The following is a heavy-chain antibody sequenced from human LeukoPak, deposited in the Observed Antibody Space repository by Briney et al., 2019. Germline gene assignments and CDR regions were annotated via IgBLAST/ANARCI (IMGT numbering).Heavy chain of an antibody. V-gene: IGHV3-30*18. D-gene: IGHD3-9*01. CDR3: GKDGGNILTGYYQALDY. J-gene: IGHJ4*02. Sequence: GGSLTLSCAASGFTFSIYGMHWVRQAPGKGLEWVAFISYDGSNKYYADSVEGRFTIYRDNSKNTLYLQMNSLRAEDTAVYYCGKDGGNILTGYYQALDYWRQGTLLSVSS. CDR2: ISYDGSNK. CDR1: GFTFSIYG.